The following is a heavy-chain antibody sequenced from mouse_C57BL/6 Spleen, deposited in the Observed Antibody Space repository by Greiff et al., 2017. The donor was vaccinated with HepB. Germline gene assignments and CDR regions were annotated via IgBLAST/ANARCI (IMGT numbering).Heavy chain of an antibody. D-gene: IGHD2-3*01. J-gene: IGHJ4*01. CDR2: IWRGGST. CDR1: GFSLTSYG. CDR3: AKNEADGYYVYAMDY. V-gene: IGHV2-5*01. Sequence: QVQLQQSGPGLVQPSQSLSITCTVSGFSLTSYGVHWVRQSPGKGLEWLGVIWRGGSTDYNAAFMSRLSITKDNSKSQVFFKMNSLQADDTAIYYCAKNEADGYYVYAMDYWGQGTSVTVSS.